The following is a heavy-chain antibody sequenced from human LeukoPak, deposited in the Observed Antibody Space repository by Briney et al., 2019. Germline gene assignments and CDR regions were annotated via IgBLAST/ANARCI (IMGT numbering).Heavy chain of an antibody. CDR2: ISGSGGST. Sequence: GGSLRLSCAASGFTFSSYGMSWVRQAPGKVLEWVSAISGSGGSTYYADSVKGRFTISRDNSKNSLYLQMNSLRAEDTALYYCAKDMAPRGTMIVVVISAPDYWGQGTLVTVSS. CDR3: AKDMAPRGTMIVVVISAPDY. D-gene: IGHD3-22*01. J-gene: IGHJ4*02. V-gene: IGHV3-43D*03. CDR1: GFTFSSYG.